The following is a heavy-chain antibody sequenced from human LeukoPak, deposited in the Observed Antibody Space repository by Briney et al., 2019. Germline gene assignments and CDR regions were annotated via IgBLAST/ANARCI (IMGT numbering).Heavy chain of an antibody. D-gene: IGHD3-22*01. Sequence: PSETLSLTCAVDGGSFRDYYWGWIRQPPGKGLEWIGEINHSGSSNYNPSLKSRVTISPDTSKNQFSLKLTSVTAADTAVYYCAKAPYLSSGSWGQGILVAVSS. J-gene: IGHJ3*01. CDR2: INHSGSS. V-gene: IGHV4-34*01. CDR3: AKAPYLSSGS. CDR1: GGSFRDYY.